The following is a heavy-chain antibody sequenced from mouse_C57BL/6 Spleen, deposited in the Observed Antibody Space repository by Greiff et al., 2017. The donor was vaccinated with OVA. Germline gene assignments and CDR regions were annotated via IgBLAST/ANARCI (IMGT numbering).Heavy chain of an antibody. CDR1: GYTFTDYY. V-gene: IGHV1-26*01. J-gene: IGHJ3*01. CDR2: INPNNGGT. CDR3: ASPYGVEAWFAY. D-gene: IGHD1-1*02. Sequence: EVKLMESGPELVKPGASVKISCKASGYTFTDYYMNWVKQSHGKSLEWIGDINPNNGGTSYNQKFKGKATLTVDKSSSTAYMELRSLTSEDSAVYYCASPYGVEAWFAYWGQGTLVTVSA.